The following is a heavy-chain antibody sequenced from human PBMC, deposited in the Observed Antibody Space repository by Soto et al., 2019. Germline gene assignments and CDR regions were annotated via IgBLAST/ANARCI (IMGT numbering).Heavy chain of an antibody. CDR2: INTYNGNI. J-gene: IGHJ4*02. D-gene: IGHD1-26*01. CDR3: ARERGGYKQVDY. V-gene: IGHV1-18*01. CDR1: GYTFTSYG. Sequence: QVQLVQSGAEVKKPGASVRVSCEVSGYTFTSYGISWVRQAPGQGLEWMGWINTYNGNINYAQRLQGRVTMTTDTSTGTAYMELRSLRSDDTALYYCARERGGYKQVDYWGQGTLVTVSS.